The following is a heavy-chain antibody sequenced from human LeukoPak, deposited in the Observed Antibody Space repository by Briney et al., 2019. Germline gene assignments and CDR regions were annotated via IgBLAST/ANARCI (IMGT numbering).Heavy chain of an antibody. CDR2: IIPILDVT. CDR3: ARDSVRDAYNSDYFDF. CDR1: GGTFTNYA. Sequence: GASVKVSCKASGGTFTNYAINWVRQAPGQGLEWMGRIIPILDVTNYAQKFQGRVTITADQSTSTAYMELSSLRSEDTAVYYCARDSVRDAYNSDYFDFWGQGTLVTVSS. V-gene: IGHV1-69*04. J-gene: IGHJ4*02. D-gene: IGHD5-24*01.